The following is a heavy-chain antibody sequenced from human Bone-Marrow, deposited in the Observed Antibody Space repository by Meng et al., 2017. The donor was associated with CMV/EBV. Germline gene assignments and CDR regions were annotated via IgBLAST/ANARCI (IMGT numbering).Heavy chain of an antibody. CDR3: AKGGHGWDKGLDY. Sequence: GESLKISCAASGFTFDDYGMSWVRQAPGKGLEWVSGINRNGGSTGNADSVKGRFTISRDNAKKSVSLQMNSLRAEATTVYYCAKGGHGWDKGLDYWGQGTMVTVSS. V-gene: IGHV3-20*04. D-gene: IGHD1-26*01. CDR2: INRNGGST. J-gene: IGHJ4*02. CDR1: GFTFDDYG.